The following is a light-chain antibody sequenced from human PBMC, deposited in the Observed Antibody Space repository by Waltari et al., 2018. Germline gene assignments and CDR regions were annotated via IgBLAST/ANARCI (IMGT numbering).Light chain of an antibody. CDR2: DAS. V-gene: IGKV3-20*01. CDR3: QKYGTLPAT. Sequence: EIVLTQSPGTLSLSPGERATLSCRASQSVSKYLAWYQQKPGQAPRLLIYDASTRATGIPDRFSGSGWGTDFSLNISRLEPEDFAVYYCQKYGTLPATFGQGTKVQMK. J-gene: IGKJ1*01. CDR1: QSVSKY.